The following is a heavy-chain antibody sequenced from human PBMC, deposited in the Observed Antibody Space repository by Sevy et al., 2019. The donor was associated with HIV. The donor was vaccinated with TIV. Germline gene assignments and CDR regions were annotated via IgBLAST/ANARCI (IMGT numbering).Heavy chain of an antibody. CDR2: ISSSSSYI. V-gene: IGHV3-21*01. Sequence: GGSLRLSCAASGFTFSSYSMNWVRQAPGKGLERVSSISSSSSYIYYADSVKGRFTISRDNAKNSLYLQMNSLRAEDTAVYYCARDAALSNYYDSSGYPNAFDIWCQGTMVTVSS. CDR3: ARDAALSNYYDSSGYPNAFDI. D-gene: IGHD3-22*01. CDR1: GFTFSSYS. J-gene: IGHJ3*02.